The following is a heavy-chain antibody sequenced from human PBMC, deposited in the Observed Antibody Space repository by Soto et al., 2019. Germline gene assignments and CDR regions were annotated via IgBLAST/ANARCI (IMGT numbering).Heavy chain of an antibody. CDR3: AHIGSGSYYDSSGYYSFQH. CDR2: IYWDDDK. D-gene: IGHD3-22*01. J-gene: IGHJ1*01. CDR1: GFSLSTSGVG. Sequence: QITLKESGPTLVKPTQTLTLTCTFSGFSLSTSGVGVGWIRQPPGKALEWLALIYWDDDKRYSPSLKSRLTITKDTSKNQVVLTMTNMDPVDTATYYCAHIGSGSYYDSSGYYSFQHWGQGTLVTVST. V-gene: IGHV2-5*02.